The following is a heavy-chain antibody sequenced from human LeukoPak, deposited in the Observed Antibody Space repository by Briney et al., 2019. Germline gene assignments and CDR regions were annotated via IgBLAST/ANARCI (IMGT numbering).Heavy chain of an antibody. CDR3: ARGTTVNGRTFDY. V-gene: IGHV1-2*02. D-gene: IGHD4-11*01. CDR1: GYTFTGYY. Sequence: ASVTVSCKASGYTFTGYYMHWVRQAPGQGLEWMGWINPNSGGTNYAQKFQGRVTMTRDTSISTAYMELSRLRSDDTAVYYCARGTTVNGRTFDYWGQGTLVTVSS. J-gene: IGHJ4*02. CDR2: INPNSGGT.